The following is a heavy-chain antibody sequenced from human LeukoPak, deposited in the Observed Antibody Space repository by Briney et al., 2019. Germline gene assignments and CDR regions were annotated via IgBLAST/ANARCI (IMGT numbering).Heavy chain of an antibody. V-gene: IGHV3-30*03. CDR3: ARGDNWNDRGSFDY. Sequence: PGRSLRLSCAASGFTFSSYGMHWVRQAPGKGLEWVAVISYDGSNKYYADSVKGRFTISRDNSKNTLYQQMNSLRAEDTAVYYCARGDNWNDRGSFDYWGQGTLVTVSS. J-gene: IGHJ4*02. D-gene: IGHD1-20*01. CDR2: ISYDGSNK. CDR1: GFTFSSYG.